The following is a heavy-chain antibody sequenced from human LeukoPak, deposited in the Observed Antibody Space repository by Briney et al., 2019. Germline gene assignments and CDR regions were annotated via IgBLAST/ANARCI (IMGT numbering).Heavy chain of an antibody. J-gene: IGHJ6*02. D-gene: IGHD3-22*01. Sequence: ASVKVSCKASGYTFTSYYMHWVRQAPGQGLEWMGIINPSGGSTSYAQKFQGRVTMTRDTSISTAYMELSRLRSDDTAVYYCARNVVITYYYYYYGMDVWGQGTTVTVSS. CDR2: INPSGGST. V-gene: IGHV1-46*01. CDR3: ARNVVITYYYYYYGMDV. CDR1: GYTFTSYY.